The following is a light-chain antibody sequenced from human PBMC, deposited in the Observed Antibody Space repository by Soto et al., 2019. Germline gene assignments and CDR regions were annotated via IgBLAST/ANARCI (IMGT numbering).Light chain of an antibody. V-gene: IGKV3-15*01. J-gene: IGKJ4*01. CDR2: GAY. CDR3: QQYNNWPLT. Sequence: EIVMTQSPVTLSVSPGERATLSCRASQSVSSSYLAWYQHKPGQAPRLLIYGAYTRATGIPARFSGSGSGTEFTLTISSLQSEDFAVYYCQQYNNWPLTFGGGTKVEIK. CDR1: QSVSSSY.